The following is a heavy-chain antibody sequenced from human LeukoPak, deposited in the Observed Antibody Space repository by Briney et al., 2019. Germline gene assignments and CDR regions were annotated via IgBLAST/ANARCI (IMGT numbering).Heavy chain of an antibody. Sequence: GGSLRLSCAASGFAFSGYGMDWVRQAPGKGLEWVTFIRYDGSDKHYADSVKGRFTISRDNSKSTLYLQMNSLTPEDTAVYYCAKDLSGYCSGGSCYPNWFDSWGQGTLVSVSS. CDR3: AKDLSGYCSGGSCYPNWFDS. J-gene: IGHJ5*01. CDR1: GFAFSGYG. V-gene: IGHV3-30*02. D-gene: IGHD2-15*01. CDR2: IRYDGSDK.